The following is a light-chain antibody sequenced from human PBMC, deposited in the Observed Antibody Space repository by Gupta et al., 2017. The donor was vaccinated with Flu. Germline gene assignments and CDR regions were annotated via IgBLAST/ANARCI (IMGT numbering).Light chain of an antibody. J-gene: IGLJ3*02. CDR3: QTWGTGIQV. V-gene: IGLV4-69*01. CDR2: LNSDGSH. CDR1: SGHSSYA. Sequence: QLALTQSPSASASLGASVKLTCTLSSGHSSYAIAWHQQQPEKGPRYLMKLNSDGSHSKGDGIPDRFSGSSSGAARSLTISSLQAEDEAYYYCQTWGTGIQVFGGGTKLTVL.